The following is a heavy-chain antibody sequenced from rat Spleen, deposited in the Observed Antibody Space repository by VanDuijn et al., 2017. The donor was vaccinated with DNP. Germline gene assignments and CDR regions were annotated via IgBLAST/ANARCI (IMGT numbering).Heavy chain of an antibody. CDR1: GFTFSHYY. Sequence: EVQLVESGGGLVQPERSLKLSCAASGFTFSHYYMAWVRQAPTKGLEWVASISTGGGDTYYRDSVKGRFTISRDNAKRTLYLQMDSLRSEDTATYYCARVGDLHDGGDGDVLDAWGQGTSVTVSS. J-gene: IGHJ4*01. CDR2: ISTGGGDT. D-gene: IGHD1-12*02. V-gene: IGHV5-25*01. CDR3: ARVGDLHDGGDGDVLDA.